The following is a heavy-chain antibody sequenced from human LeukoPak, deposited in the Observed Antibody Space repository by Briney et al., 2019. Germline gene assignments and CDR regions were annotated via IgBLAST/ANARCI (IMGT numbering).Heavy chain of an antibody. CDR3: ARDIRQQLRFYYYMDV. D-gene: IGHD1-1*01. Sequence: SETLSLTCTVSGGSISSYYWSWIRQPPGKGLEWIGYIYYSGSTNYNPSLKSRVTISVDTSKNQFSLKLNSVTAADTAVYYCARDIRQQLRFYYYMDVWGKGTTVTVSS. J-gene: IGHJ6*03. CDR1: GGSISSYY. CDR2: IYYSGST. V-gene: IGHV4-59*01.